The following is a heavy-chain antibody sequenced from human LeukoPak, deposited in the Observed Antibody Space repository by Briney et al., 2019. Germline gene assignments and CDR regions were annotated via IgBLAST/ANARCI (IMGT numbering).Heavy chain of an antibody. CDR3: ARLSQHDILTGYPYYFDN. D-gene: IGHD3-9*01. Sequence: SQTLSLTCTVSGGSISSGGYYWSWIRQPPGKGLEWIGYIYHSGSTYYSPSLKSRVTISVDTSKNQFSLKLSSVTAADTAVYFCARLSQHDILTGYPYYFDNWGQGALVAVSS. J-gene: IGHJ4*02. CDR2: IYHSGST. V-gene: IGHV4-30-2*01. CDR1: GGSISSGGYY.